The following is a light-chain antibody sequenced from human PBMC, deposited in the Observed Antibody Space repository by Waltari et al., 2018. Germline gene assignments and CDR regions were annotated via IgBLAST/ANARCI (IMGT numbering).Light chain of an antibody. J-gene: IGLJ1*01. CDR1: NIGSYS. Sequence: SYVLTQPPSVSVAPGETARITCGGDNIGSYSVHWYQQKPGQAPVLVIFYDSDRPSGSPERFSGSNSGNTATLTITRVEAGDEANYDCQVWHAAIDPGVFGTGTEVSVL. CDR2: YDS. V-gene: IGLV3-21*04. CDR3: QVWHAAIDPGV.